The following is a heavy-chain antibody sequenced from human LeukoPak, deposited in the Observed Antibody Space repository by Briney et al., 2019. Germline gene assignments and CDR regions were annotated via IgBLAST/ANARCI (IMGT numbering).Heavy chain of an antibody. CDR3: ARDSEKSSSFAFDI. Sequence: GGSLRLSCAASGFTFSNYWMAWVRQAPGKGLEWVANINLDGSEKDYVDTLKGRCTISRDDAKNSLYLQVNTLRAEDTAVYYCARDSEKSSSFAFDIWGQGTVVTVSS. CDR2: INLDGSEK. CDR1: GFTFSNYW. V-gene: IGHV3-7*01. D-gene: IGHD6-13*01. J-gene: IGHJ3*02.